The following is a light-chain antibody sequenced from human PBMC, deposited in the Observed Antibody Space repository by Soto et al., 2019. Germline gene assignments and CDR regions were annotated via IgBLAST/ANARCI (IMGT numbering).Light chain of an antibody. Sequence: QSVLTQPRSVSGSPGQSVTISCTGTSSDVGGYDYVSWYQQYAGRAPKLMIYDVTKRPSGVPDRFSGSKSDNTASLTISGLQAEDEADYYCCSNAGNYTYVFGTGTKVTV. V-gene: IGLV2-11*01. CDR2: DVT. CDR1: SSDVGGYDY. J-gene: IGLJ1*01. CDR3: CSNAGNYTYV.